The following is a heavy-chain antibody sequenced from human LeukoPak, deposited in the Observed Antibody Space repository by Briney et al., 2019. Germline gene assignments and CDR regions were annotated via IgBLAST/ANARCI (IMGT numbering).Heavy chain of an antibody. D-gene: IGHD3-22*01. CDR2: INWNGGST. CDR3: AKDGGNYYDSGGSYLMRSYMDV. CDR1: GFTFDDYG. J-gene: IGHJ6*03. Sequence: GGSLRLSCAASGFTFDDYGMSWVRQAPGKGLGWVSGINWNGGSTGYADSVKGRFTISRDNAKNSLYLQMNSLRAEDTAVYYCAKDGGNYYDSGGSYLMRSYMDVWGKGTTVTVSS. V-gene: IGHV3-20*04.